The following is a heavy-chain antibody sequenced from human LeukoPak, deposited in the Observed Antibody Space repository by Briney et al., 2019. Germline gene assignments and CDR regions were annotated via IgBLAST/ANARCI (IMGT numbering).Heavy chain of an antibody. D-gene: IGHD5-12*01. CDR2: IIPILCIA. V-gene: IGHV1-69*04. CDR3: AREAAGIVATMEANYYYYGMDV. J-gene: IGHJ6*02. Sequence: SVEVSCKSSGGSFSSYAISWVRQAPGQGLEWMRRIIPILCIANYAQKFQGRVTITADKSTSTAYMELSSLRSEDTAVYYCAREAAGIVATMEANYYYYGMDVWGQGTTVTVSS. CDR1: GGSFSSYA.